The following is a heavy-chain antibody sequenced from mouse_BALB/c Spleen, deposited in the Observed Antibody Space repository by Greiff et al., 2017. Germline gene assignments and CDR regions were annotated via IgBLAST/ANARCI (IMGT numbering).Heavy chain of an antibody. CDR1: GFTFNTYA. Sequence: EVKLQESGGGLVQPKGSLKLSCAASGFTFNTYAMNWVRQAPGKGLEWVARIRSKSNNYATYYADSVKDRFTISRDDSQSMLYLQMNNLKTEDTAMYYCVRGWDAMDYWGQGTSVTVSS. V-gene: IGHV10-1*02. CDR2: IRSKSNNYAT. D-gene: IGHD4-1*01. CDR3: VRGWDAMDY. J-gene: IGHJ4*01.